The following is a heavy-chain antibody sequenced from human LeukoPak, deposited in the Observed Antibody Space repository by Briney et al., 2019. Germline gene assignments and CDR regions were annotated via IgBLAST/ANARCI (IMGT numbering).Heavy chain of an antibody. V-gene: IGHV3-7*01. J-gene: IGHJ4*02. D-gene: IGHD3-10*01. Sequence: GGALRLSCAASLFTFSRDWMNWVRPAPGKGRAWVAAINQVGSEKYFVDSVKGRFTISRDNAKNSLYLHMNSLRAEEPAIIFYSRDPDRRTGVSFGYWGQRTLVTVSS. CDR3: SRDPDRRTGVSFGY. CDR2: INQVGSEK. CDR1: LFTFSRDW.